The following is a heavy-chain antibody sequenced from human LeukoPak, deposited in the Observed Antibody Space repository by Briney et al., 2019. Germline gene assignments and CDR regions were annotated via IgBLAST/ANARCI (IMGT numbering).Heavy chain of an antibody. CDR2: ITGSVGNT. CDR1: GFTFSNYA. Sequence: PGPSLRLSCAASGFTFSNYAMSWVRQAPGKGLEWVSAITGSVGNTYYTDSVKGRLTISRDNSKDTVFVQMNRLRAEDTAVYFCAKWGDFDVLSGYYVPDYWGQGTLVTVSS. CDR3: AKWGDFDVLSGYYVPDY. V-gene: IGHV3-23*01. J-gene: IGHJ4*02. D-gene: IGHD3-9*01.